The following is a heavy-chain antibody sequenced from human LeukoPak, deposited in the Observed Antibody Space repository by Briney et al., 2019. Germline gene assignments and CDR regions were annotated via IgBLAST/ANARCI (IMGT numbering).Heavy chain of an antibody. D-gene: IGHD3-22*01. CDR1: GYTFTSYD. CDR3: ASPIADSSGYWD. V-gene: IGHV1-8*01. CDR2: MNPNSGNT. Sequence: ASVKVSCKASGYTFTSYDINWVRQATGQGLEWMGWMNPNSGNTGYAQKFQGRVTMTRNASISTAYMELSSLRSEDTAVYYCASPIADSSGYWDWGQGTLVTVSS. J-gene: IGHJ4*02.